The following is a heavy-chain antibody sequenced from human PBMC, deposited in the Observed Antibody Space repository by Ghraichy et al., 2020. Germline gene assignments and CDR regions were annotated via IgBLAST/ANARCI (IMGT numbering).Heavy chain of an antibody. CDR2: ISSSRRYI. Sequence: GGSLRLSCAASGFTFTTYSMNWVRQAPGKGLEWVSSISSSRRYIYYSDSVKGRFTISRDNAKNSLYLQMNSLRAEDTAVYYCASPGISMIDNFDYWGQGTLVTVSS. J-gene: IGHJ4*02. CDR3: ASPGISMIDNFDY. CDR1: GFTFTTYS. D-gene: IGHD3-22*01. V-gene: IGHV3-21*01.